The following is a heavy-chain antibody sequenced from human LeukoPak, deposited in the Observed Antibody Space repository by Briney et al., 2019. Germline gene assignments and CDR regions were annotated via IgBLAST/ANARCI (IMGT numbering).Heavy chain of an antibody. V-gene: IGHV4-39*01. CDR1: GDYISSSISY. J-gene: IGHJ4*02. Sequence: SETLSLNCTVSGDYISSSISYWGWIRQTPGKGLEWIGSIYNNGNSYYNPSLKSRVIISIDSSKTQFFLKVTSVTVADTAVYYCVRPGTSGTEGLEYWGQGTLISVSS. CDR3: VRPGTSGTEGLEY. CDR2: IYNNGNS. D-gene: IGHD1-26*01.